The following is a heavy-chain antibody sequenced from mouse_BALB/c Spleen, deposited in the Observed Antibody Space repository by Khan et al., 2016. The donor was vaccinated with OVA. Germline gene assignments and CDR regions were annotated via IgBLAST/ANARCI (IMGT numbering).Heavy chain of an antibody. J-gene: IGHJ3*01. Sequence: EVELVESGGGLVQPGGSLKLSCAASGFTYSNYAMPWVRQTPEKRLEWVASISSGGSTYYPDSVKGRVTISRANSRNILTLQMSSLRSEDTAMYYCARDYWFAYWGQGTLVTVSA. CDR2: ISSGGST. V-gene: IGHV5-6-5*01. CDR3: ARDYWFAY. CDR1: GFTYSNYA.